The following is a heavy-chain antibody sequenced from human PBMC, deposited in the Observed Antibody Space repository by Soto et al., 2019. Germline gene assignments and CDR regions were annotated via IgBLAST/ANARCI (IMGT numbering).Heavy chain of an antibody. CDR1: GFTLSSYW. J-gene: IGHJ4*02. Sequence: GGSLRLSCAASGFTLSSYWMNWVRQAPGKGLEWVAIIKQDGTEKFYVDSVRGRFTISRDNAKNSLYLQMNSLRAEDTAVYYCAMSMNFDHWGQGTLVTVSS. CDR3: AMSMNFDH. D-gene: IGHD3-22*01. CDR2: IKQDGTEK. V-gene: IGHV3-7*02.